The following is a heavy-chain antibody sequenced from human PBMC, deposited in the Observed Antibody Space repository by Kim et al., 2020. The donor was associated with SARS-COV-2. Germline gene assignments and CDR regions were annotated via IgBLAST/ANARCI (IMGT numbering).Heavy chain of an antibody. J-gene: IGHJ4*02. Sequence: YNPSLKSRVTISVDTSKTQFSLKLSSVTAADTAVYYCARDRYAGATRLDYWGQGTLVTVSS. D-gene: IGHD1-26*01. V-gene: IGHV4-30-2*04. CDR3: ARDRYAGATRLDY.